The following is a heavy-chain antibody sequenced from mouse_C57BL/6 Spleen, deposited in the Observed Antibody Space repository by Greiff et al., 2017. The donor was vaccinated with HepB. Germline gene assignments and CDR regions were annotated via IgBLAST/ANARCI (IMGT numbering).Heavy chain of an antibody. D-gene: IGHD1-1*01. V-gene: IGHV1-55*01. Sequence: QVHVKQPGAELVKPGASVKMSCKASGYTFTSYWITWVKQRPGQGLEWIGDIYPGSGSTNHNEKFKSKATLTVDTSSSTAYMQLSSLTSEDSAVYYCARSLNYYGSSYYAMDYWGQGTSVTVSS. CDR3: ARSLNYYGSSYYAMDY. CDR2: IYPGSGST. CDR1: GYTFTSYW. J-gene: IGHJ4*01.